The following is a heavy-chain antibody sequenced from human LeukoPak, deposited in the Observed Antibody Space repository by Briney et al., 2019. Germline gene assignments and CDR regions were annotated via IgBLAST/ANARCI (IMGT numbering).Heavy chain of an antibody. Sequence: ASVKVSCKASGYTFTGYHMHWVRQAPGQGLEWMGWIDPNTGATKYAQKFEGRVSMTRDTSISTAYREVSSLRSADTAVYFCARLGVARWMVVTYYYYGMDVWGQGTTVTVSS. J-gene: IGHJ6*02. CDR3: ARLGVARWMVVTYYYYGMDV. CDR2: IDPNTGAT. V-gene: IGHV1-2*02. D-gene: IGHD6-19*01. CDR1: GYTFTGYH.